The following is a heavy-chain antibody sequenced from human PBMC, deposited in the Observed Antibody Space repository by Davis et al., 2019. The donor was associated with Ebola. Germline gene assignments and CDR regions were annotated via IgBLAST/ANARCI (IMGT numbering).Heavy chain of an antibody. Sequence: GGSLRLSCAASGFAFNSYSMNWVRQAPGKGLEWVAVILHDGSKEYYIDSVKGRFTISRDNSKNTLYLQMNSLRAEDTAVYYCAKDVGYYDSSGYYWEYFQHWGQGTLVTVSS. V-gene: IGHV3-30*18. CDR2: ILHDGSKE. CDR1: GFAFNSYS. CDR3: AKDVGYYDSSGYYWEYFQH. D-gene: IGHD3-22*01. J-gene: IGHJ1*01.